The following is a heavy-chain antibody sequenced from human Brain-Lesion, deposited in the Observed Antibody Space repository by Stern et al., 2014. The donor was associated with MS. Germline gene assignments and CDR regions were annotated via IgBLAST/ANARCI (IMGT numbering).Heavy chain of an antibody. CDR1: GYIFTGYY. J-gene: IGHJ6*02. V-gene: IGHV1-2*02. CDR3: ARDQRGITIFGVVTDYYYLGMDV. CDR2: INPKTGGT. Sequence: VQLVQSGAEVKKPGASVKVSCKTSGYIFTGYYIHWVRQAPGQGLEWMAWINPKTGGTKEAQKFQGRVTMSRDTSISTAYVELSSLTSDDTAVYYCARDQRGITIFGVVTDYYYLGMDVWGQGTTVTVSS. D-gene: IGHD3-3*01.